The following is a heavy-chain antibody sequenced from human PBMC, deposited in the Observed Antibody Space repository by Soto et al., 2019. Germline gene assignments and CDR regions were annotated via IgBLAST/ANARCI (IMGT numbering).Heavy chain of an antibody. V-gene: IGHV3-30-3*01. D-gene: IGHD3-3*02. CDR2: ISFDGNTD. Sequence: ALRLSCAASGFTFSNYAIHWVRLAPDRGLEWVAIISFDGNTDSYADSVKGRFTVSRDNSKNTVFLQMNSLRPEDTAVYYCARDNHAFFRVLVADSPSTQFDHWGLGTLVTVSS. CDR3: ARDNHAFFRVLVADSPSTQFDH. J-gene: IGHJ4*02. CDR1: GFTFSNYA.